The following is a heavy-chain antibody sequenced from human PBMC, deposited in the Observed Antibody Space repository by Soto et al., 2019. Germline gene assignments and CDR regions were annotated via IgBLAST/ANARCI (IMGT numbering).Heavy chain of an antibody. Sequence: PGGSLRLSSTASGFKFSSYGMHWVRQAPGKGLEWVAVISYDGSNKYYADSVKGRFTISRDNSKNTLYLQMNSLRAEDTAVYYCAKDDYDSSPWNSNYYYYGMDVWGQGTTVTVSS. CDR2: ISYDGSNK. D-gene: IGHD3-22*01. V-gene: IGHV3-30*18. CDR1: GFKFSSYG. J-gene: IGHJ6*02. CDR3: AKDDYDSSPWNSNYYYYGMDV.